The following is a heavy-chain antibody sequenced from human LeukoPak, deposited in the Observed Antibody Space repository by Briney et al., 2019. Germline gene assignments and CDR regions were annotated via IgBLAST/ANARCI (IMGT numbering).Heavy chain of an antibody. Sequence: GGSLRLSSAASGFTFSSYAMTWVRQAPGRGLEWVSSISSSSNYIYYADSLKGRFTISRDNAKSSLYLQMNSLTAEDTAVYYCARDGDPGENYFIDYWGQGTLVTVSS. CDR3: ARDGDPGENYFIDY. V-gene: IGHV3-21*01. J-gene: IGHJ4*02. D-gene: IGHD1-7*01. CDR1: GFTFSSYA. CDR2: ISSSSNYI.